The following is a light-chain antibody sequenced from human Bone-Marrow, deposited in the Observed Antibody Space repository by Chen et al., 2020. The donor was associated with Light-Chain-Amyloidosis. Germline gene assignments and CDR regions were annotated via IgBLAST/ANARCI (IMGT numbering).Light chain of an antibody. Sequence: VLTQSPGTPSLSPGERATLSCRVSQSVSSTHLAWYQQKPGQAPRLLIYGASTRATGIPDRFSGTGSATDFTLTISRVEPEDFAIYYCQHYGDSLFTFGPGTKVDIE. CDR3: QHYGDSLFT. J-gene: IGKJ3*01. CDR1: QSVSSTH. CDR2: GAS. V-gene: IGKV3-20*01.